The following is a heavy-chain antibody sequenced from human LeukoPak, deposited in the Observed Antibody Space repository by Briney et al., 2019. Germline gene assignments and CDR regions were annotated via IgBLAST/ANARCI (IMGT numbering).Heavy chain of an antibody. CDR3: ARSEPGYSSSWSQSLFFRSYYYYGMDV. Sequence: ASVKVSCKASGYTFTSYGISWVRQAPGQGLEWMGWISAYNGNTNYAQKLQGRVTMTTDTSTSTAYMELRSLRSDDTAVYYCARSEPGYSSSWSQSLFFRSYYYYGMDVWGQGTTVTVSS. CDR1: GYTFTSYG. V-gene: IGHV1-18*01. D-gene: IGHD6-13*01. J-gene: IGHJ6*02. CDR2: ISAYNGNT.